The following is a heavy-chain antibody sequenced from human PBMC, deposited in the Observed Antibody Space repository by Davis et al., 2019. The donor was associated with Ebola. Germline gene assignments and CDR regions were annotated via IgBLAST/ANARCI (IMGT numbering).Heavy chain of an antibody. CDR3: GGNNRYYYYGMDV. D-gene: IGHD1/OR15-1a*01. J-gene: IGHJ6*04. Sequence: PGGSLRLSCAASGFTFSSYSMNWVRQAPGKGLEWVSYISSSSSTIYYADSVKGRFTISRDNSKNTLYLQMNSLRAEDTAVYYCGGNNRYYYYGMDVWGKGTTVTVSS. CDR1: GFTFSSYS. CDR2: ISSSSSTI. V-gene: IGHV3-48*01.